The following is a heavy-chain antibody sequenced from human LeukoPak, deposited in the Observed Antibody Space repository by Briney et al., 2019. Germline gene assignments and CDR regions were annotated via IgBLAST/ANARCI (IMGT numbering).Heavy chain of an antibody. CDR3: ARGDSSGTFDY. Sequence: SQTLSLNCTVSGGSISSGSYYWSWIRQPAGKGLEWIGRIYTSGSTNYNPSLKSRVTISVDTSKNQFSLKLSSVTAADTAVYYCARGDSSGTFDYWGQGTLVTVSS. J-gene: IGHJ4*02. CDR1: GGSISSGSYY. D-gene: IGHD3-22*01. CDR2: IYTSGST. V-gene: IGHV4-61*02.